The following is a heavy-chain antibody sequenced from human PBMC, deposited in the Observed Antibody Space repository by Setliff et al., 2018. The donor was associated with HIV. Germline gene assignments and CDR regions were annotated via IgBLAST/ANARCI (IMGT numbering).Heavy chain of an antibody. CDR3: AGACFSGGTRYNFWSGYMPDAEYFQH. Sequence: SETLSLTCTVSGGSISSHYWSWIRQPPGKGLEWIGSIYYSGSTNYNPSLKSRVTISVDTSKNQFSLKLSSVTAADTAVYYCAGACFSGGTRYNFWSGYMPDAEYFQHWGQGTQVTVSS. CDR1: GGSISSHY. D-gene: IGHD3-3*01. V-gene: IGHV4-59*11. CDR2: IYYSGST. J-gene: IGHJ1*01.